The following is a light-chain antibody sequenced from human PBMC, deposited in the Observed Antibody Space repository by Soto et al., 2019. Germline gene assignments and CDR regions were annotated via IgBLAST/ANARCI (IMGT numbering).Light chain of an antibody. Sequence: EFVLTQSPGTLSLSPGERATLSCRASQSVSSSYLARYQQKPGQAPRLLIYGASSRATGIPDRFSGSGSGTDFTLTISRLEPEDFAVYYCQQYGSSAWTFGQGTKVDIK. CDR1: QSVSSSY. CDR3: QQYGSSAWT. J-gene: IGKJ1*01. V-gene: IGKV3-20*01. CDR2: GAS.